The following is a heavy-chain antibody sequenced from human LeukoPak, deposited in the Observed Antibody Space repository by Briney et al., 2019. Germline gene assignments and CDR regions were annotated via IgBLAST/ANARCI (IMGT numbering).Heavy chain of an antibody. CDR2: ISYDGSNK. CDR3: ATRGGPSTFGELLVALDS. Sequence: GRSLRLSCAASGFTFSSYAMHWVRQAPGKGLEWVAVISYDGSNKYYADSVKGRFTISRDNSKNTLYLQMNSLRAEDTAVYYCATRGGPSTFGELLVALDSWGQGTLVTVSS. CDR1: GFTFSSYA. J-gene: IGHJ4*02. D-gene: IGHD3-10*01. V-gene: IGHV3-30-3*01.